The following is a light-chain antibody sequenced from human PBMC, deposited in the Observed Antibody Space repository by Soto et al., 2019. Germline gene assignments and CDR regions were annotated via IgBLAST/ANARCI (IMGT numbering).Light chain of an antibody. CDR3: SSFSSSTTLYV. CDR2: EVS. CDR1: SSDVGGYKY. Sequence: VLTQPASVSGSPRQSITISCTGTSSDVGGYKYVSWYQHHADKAPKLMIYEVSNRPSGVSNRFSGSKSGNTASLTIYGLQAEDEADYYCSSFSSSTTLYVFGTGTKVTVL. V-gene: IGLV2-14*01. J-gene: IGLJ1*01.